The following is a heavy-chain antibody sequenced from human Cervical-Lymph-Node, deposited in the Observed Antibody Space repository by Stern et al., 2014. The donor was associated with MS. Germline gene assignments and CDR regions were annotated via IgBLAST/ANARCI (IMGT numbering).Heavy chain of an antibody. J-gene: IGHJ4*02. CDR1: GGSISTSGYY. Sequence: QVQLQESGPGLVKPSETLSLTCNVSGGSISTSGYYWAWIRQPPGKRLEWIGTIYHSGSTYYNPSLSSRVTVSVDTSKNQISLQLNSVTAADTALYYCARTSGIRYYFDYWGQGTLVTVSS. CDR3: ARTSGIRYYFDY. D-gene: IGHD3-10*01. CDR2: IYHSGST. V-gene: IGHV4-39*01.